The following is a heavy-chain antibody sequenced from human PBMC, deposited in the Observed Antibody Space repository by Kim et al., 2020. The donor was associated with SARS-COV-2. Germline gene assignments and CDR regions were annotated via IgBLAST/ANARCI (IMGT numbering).Heavy chain of an antibody. V-gene: IGHV3-23*01. CDR2: ISGSGGST. CDR3: ARTRSCSSSSCHVDY. CDR1: GFTFGTYA. Sequence: GGSLRLSCAASGFTFGTYAMSWVRQAPGKGLEWVSGISGSGGSTYYADSVKGRFTISRDSSKNTLYLQMNSLTADDTALYYCARTRSCSSSSCHVDYWG. J-gene: IGHJ4*01. D-gene: IGHD2-2*01.